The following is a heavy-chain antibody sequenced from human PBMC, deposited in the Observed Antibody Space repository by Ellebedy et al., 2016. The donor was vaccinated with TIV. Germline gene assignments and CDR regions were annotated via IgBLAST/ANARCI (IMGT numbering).Heavy chain of an antibody. Sequence: MPSETLSLTCIVSGGFISSSSYYWGWIRQPPGKGLEWIGSIYYSGSTYYTPSLKSRVTISVDTSRNQFSLKLSSVIAADTAVYYCARHLHSSSSSPLDFWGQGTLVTVSS. CDR3: ARHLHSSSSSPLDF. CDR1: GGFISSSSYY. D-gene: IGHD6-6*01. CDR2: IYYSGST. J-gene: IGHJ4*02. V-gene: IGHV4-39*01.